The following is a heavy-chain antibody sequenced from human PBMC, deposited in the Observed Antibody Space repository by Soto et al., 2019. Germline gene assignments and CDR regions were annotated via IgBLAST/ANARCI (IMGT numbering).Heavy chain of an antibody. CDR2: TYYRSKWYN. D-gene: IGHD3-3*01. CDR1: GDSVSSNSAA. Sequence: SQTLSLTCAISGDSVSSNSAAWNWIRQSPSGGLEWLGRTYYRSKWYNDYAVSVKSRITINPDTSKNQFSLQLNSVTPEDTAVYYCARDLHYDFWSGYRGWFDPWGQGTLVTVSS. V-gene: IGHV6-1*01. J-gene: IGHJ5*02. CDR3: ARDLHYDFWSGYRGWFDP.